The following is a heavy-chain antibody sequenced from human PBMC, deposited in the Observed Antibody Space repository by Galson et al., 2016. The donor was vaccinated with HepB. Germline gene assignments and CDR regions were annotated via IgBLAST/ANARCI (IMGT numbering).Heavy chain of an antibody. V-gene: IGHV3-30*18. Sequence: SLRLSCAGSGFLFRGYGMHWVRQAPGKGLEWVAADSMDGRRKFYSDSVRGRFTISRDNSNNMLFLQMDSLRPDDTAFYYCAKRHEFCPPVGCSVDYWGQGTLVSVSS. CDR2: DSMDGRRK. J-gene: IGHJ4*02. CDR1: GFLFRGYG. D-gene: IGHD3-10*02. CDR3: AKRHEFCPPVGCSVDY.